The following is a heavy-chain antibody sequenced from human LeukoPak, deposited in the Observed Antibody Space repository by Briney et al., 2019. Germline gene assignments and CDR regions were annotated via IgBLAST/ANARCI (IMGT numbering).Heavy chain of an antibody. J-gene: IGHJ4*02. CDR2: ISYDGSNK. CDR1: GFTFSSYA. D-gene: IGHD2-21*02. CDR3: ARGTVSAYCGGDCYSFDY. Sequence: GGSLSLSCAASGFTFSSYAMHWVRQAPGKGLEWVAVISYDGSNKYYADSVKGRFTISRDTSKNTLYLQMNSLRAEDTAVYYCARGTVSAYCGGDCYSFDYWGQGTLVTVSS. V-gene: IGHV3-30*04.